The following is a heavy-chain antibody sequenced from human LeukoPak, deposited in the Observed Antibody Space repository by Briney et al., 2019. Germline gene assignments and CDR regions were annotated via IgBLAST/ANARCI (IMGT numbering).Heavy chain of an antibody. Sequence: ASETLSLTCTVSGGSISSYYWSWIRQPAGKGLEWIGRIHTSGSTNYNPSLKSRVTMSVDTSKSQFSLKVTSVTTADTAVYYCARAWQWLPLDSWGQGTLVTVSS. D-gene: IGHD6-19*01. CDR1: GGSISSYY. CDR2: IHTSGST. J-gene: IGHJ4*02. V-gene: IGHV4-4*07. CDR3: ARAWQWLPLDS.